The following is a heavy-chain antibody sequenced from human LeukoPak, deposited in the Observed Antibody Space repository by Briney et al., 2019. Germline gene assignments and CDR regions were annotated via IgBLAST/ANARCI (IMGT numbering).Heavy chain of an antibody. J-gene: IGHJ4*02. V-gene: IGHV3-21*01. CDR2: IDYDSSHI. CDR3: ARVSWDSSTWYYCDY. D-gene: IGHD6-13*01. Sequence: PGGSLRLSCAASGFTFSNSAMNWVRQVPGKGLEWVSSIDYDSSHIYYAASVRGRFTISRDNARNSLYLQMNSLRADDTAVYYCARVSWDSSTWYYCDYWGQGTLVTVSS. CDR1: GFTFSNSA.